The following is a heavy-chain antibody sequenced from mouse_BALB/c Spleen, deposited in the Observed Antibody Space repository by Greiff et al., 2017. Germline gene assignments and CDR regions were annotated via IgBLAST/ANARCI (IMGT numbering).Heavy chain of an antibody. J-gene: IGHJ2*01. CDR3: ARGYGY. V-gene: IGHV14-3*02. Sequence: EVKVEESGAELVKPGASVKLSCTASGFNIKDTYMHWVKQRPEQGLEWIGRIDPANGNTKYDPKFQGKATITADTSSNTAYLQLSSLTSEDTAVYYCARGYGYWGQGTTLTVSS. CDR1: GFNIKDTY. D-gene: IGHD3-1*01. CDR2: IDPANGNT.